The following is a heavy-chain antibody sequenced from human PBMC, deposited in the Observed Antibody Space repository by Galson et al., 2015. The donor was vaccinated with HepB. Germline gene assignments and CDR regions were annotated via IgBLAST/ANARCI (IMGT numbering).Heavy chain of an antibody. V-gene: IGHV6-1*01. CDR1: GDSVSSNSAA. J-gene: IGHJ3*02. CDR2: TYYRSKWYN. D-gene: IGHD6-13*01. Sequence: CAISGDSVSSNSAAWNWIRQSPSRGLEWLGRTYYRSKWYNDYAVSVKSRITINPDTSKNQFSLQLNSVTPEDTAVYYCARAHSSSWYFGEPLDAFDMWGQGTMVTVSS. CDR3: ARAHSSSWYFGEPLDAFDM.